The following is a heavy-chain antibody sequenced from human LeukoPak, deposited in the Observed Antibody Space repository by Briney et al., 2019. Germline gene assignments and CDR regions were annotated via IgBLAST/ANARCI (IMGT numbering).Heavy chain of an antibody. CDR3: ARDLTDYYELDY. J-gene: IGHJ4*02. D-gene: IGHD3-22*01. Sequence: SETLSLTCTVSGGSISSYYWSWIRQPPGKGLEWIGYIYYSGSTNYNPSLKSRVTMSVDTSKNQFSLKLRSVTAADTALYYCARDLTDYYELDYWGQGTLVTVSS. CDR1: GGSISSYY. CDR2: IYYSGST. V-gene: IGHV4-59*12.